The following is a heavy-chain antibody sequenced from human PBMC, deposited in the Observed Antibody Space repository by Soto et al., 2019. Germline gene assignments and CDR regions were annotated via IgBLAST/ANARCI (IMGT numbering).Heavy chain of an antibody. V-gene: IGHV4-31*03. Sequence: PSETLSLTCTVSGGSISSGDYYWTWIRQHPGKGLEWIGYIYYSGSTYYNPSLKSRVTISVDTSKNQFSLKLSSVTAADTAVYYCARDDDTTMITWGQGTLVTVPS. D-gene: IGHD5-18*01. CDR3: ARDDDTTMIT. CDR2: IYYSGST. J-gene: IGHJ5*02. CDR1: GGSISSGDYY.